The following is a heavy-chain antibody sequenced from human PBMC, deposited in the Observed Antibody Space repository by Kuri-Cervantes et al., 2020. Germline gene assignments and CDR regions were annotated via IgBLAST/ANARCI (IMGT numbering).Heavy chain of an antibody. J-gene: IGHJ4*02. V-gene: IGHV3-7*01. CDR3: ARGSRMDYDFWSGYFLEY. D-gene: IGHD3-3*01. Sequence: GGSLRLSCAASEFTFSSYWMNWVRQAPGKGLEWVANIKQDGSEKYYVDSVKGRFTISRDNAKNSLYLQMNSLRAADTAVYYCARGSRMDYDFWSGYFLEYWGQGTLVTVSS. CDR2: IKQDGSEK. CDR1: EFTFSSYW.